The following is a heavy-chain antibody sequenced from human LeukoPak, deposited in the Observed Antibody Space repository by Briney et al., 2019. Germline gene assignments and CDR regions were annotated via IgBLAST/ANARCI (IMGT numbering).Heavy chain of an antibody. Sequence: ASVKVSCKASGYTFTSYYMHWVRQAPGQGLEWMAIINPSGGSTRYAKKFQGRVTMTRDTSTSTVYMELSSMRSEDTGVYYCARDPRPSYDSSDYYYPGDYWGQGTLVTVSS. CDR2: INPSGGST. CDR1: GYTFTSYY. V-gene: IGHV1-46*01. D-gene: IGHD3-22*01. CDR3: ARDPRPSYDSSDYYYPGDY. J-gene: IGHJ4*02.